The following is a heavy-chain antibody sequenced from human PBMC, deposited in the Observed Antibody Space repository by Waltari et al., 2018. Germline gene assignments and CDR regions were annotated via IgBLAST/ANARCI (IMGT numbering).Heavy chain of an antibody. CDR3: AKALGYCSSTSCYGEYYYYGMDV. CDR1: GFTFSSYA. D-gene: IGHD2-2*01. V-gene: IGHV3-23*01. CDR2: ISGSGGST. J-gene: IGHJ6*02. Sequence: EVQLLESGGGLVQPGGSLRLSCAASGFTFSSYAMSWVRQAPGKGLEWVSAISGSGGSTDYADSGKGRFTISRDNSKNTLYLQMNSLRAEDTAVYYCAKALGYCSSTSCYGEYYYYGMDVWGQGTTVTVSS.